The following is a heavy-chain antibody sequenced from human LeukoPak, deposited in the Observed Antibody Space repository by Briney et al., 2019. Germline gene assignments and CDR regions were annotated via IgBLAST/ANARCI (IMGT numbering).Heavy chain of an antibody. J-gene: IGHJ3*02. CDR3: ARESVYSGRYYAFDI. CDR2: IYYSGST. CDR1: GGSISSYY. V-gene: IGHV4-59*01. D-gene: IGHD1-26*01. Sequence: SETLSLTCTVSGGSISSYYWSWIRQPPGKGLEWIGYIYYSGSTNYNPSLKGRVTISVDTSKNQFSLKLSSVTAADTAVYYCARESVYSGRYYAFDIWGQGTMVTVSS.